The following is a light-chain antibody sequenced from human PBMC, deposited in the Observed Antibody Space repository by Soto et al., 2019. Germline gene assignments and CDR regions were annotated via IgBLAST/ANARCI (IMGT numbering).Light chain of an antibody. Sequence: QSVLTQPASVSGSPGQSITISCTGTSSDVGGYNYVSWYQQHPGKAPKLMIYDVSNRPSGVSNRFSGSKSGNTASLTISGLQAEDEADYYCSSYTSSSTPALVFGGGTQLTVL. CDR1: SSDVGGYNY. CDR2: DVS. J-gene: IGLJ2*01. CDR3: SSYTSSSTPALV. V-gene: IGLV2-14*01.